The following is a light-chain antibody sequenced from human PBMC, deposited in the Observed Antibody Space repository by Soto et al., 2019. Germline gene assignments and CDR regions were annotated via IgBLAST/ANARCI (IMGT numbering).Light chain of an antibody. J-gene: IGLJ2*01. CDR3: ASWDDSLNVVV. CDR2: NNN. Sequence: QLVLIQPPSASGTPGQRVTISCSGSSSNIASNTVNWYQHLPGTAPKLLIYNNNQRPSGVPDRFSGSKSGTSASLAISGLQSEDEADYYCASWDDSLNVVVFGGGTKLTVL. CDR1: SSNIASNT. V-gene: IGLV1-44*01.